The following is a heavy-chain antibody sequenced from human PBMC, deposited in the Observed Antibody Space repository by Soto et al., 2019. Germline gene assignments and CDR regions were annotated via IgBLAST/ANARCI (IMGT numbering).Heavy chain of an antibody. J-gene: IGHJ4*02. V-gene: IGHV3-23*01. Sequence: GGSLRLSCAASGFTFSSYAMSWVRQAPGKGLEWVSAISGIGGSTYYADSVKGRFTISRDNSKNTLYLQMNSLRAEDTAVYYCAKLSSGWYEYYFDYWGQGTLVTVSS. CDR1: GFTFSSYA. D-gene: IGHD6-19*01. CDR3: AKLSSGWYEYYFDY. CDR2: ISGIGGST.